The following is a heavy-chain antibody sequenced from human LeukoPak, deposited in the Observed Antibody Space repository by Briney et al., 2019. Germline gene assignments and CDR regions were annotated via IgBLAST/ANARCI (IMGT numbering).Heavy chain of an antibody. Sequence: SVKVSCKASGGTFSSYAISWVRQAPGQGLEWMGGIIPIFGTANYAQKFQGRVTITADKSTSTAYMELSSLRSEDTAVYYCARADSQYYDILTGYLSPYYYYYMDVWGKGTTVTVSS. V-gene: IGHV1-69*06. D-gene: IGHD3-9*01. J-gene: IGHJ6*03. CDR2: IIPIFGTA. CDR3: ARADSQYYDILTGYLSPYYYYYMDV. CDR1: GGTFSSYA.